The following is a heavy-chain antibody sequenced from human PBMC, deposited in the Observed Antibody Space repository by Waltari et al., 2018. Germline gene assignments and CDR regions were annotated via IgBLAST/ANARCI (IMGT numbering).Heavy chain of an antibody. Sequence: QLQLQESGPGLVKPSETLSLNCTVSGDSLSNRFSYWGWIRQPPGKGLGWIGSMHYSGITSYSSSLKSRLTISVDTSKKQFSLKLSSVSAADTAVYYCVGAKPGLTYFDYFNYWGQGTRVTVSS. V-gene: IGHV4-39*01. J-gene: IGHJ4*02. CDR3: VGAKPGLTYFDYFNY. CDR2: MHYSGIT. CDR1: GDSLSNRFSY. D-gene: IGHD3-16*01.